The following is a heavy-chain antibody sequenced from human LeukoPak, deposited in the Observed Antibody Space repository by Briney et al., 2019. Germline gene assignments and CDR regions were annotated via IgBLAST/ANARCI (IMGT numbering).Heavy chain of an antibody. CDR1: GGSISSSSYY. J-gene: IGHJ4*02. CDR2: IYYSGST. V-gene: IGHV4-39*07. Sequence: SETLSLTCTVSGGSISSSSYYWGWIRQPPGKGLEWIGSIYYSGSTYYNPSLKSRVTISVDTSKNQFSLKLSSVTAADTAVYYCATLWFGELFLAHFDYWGQGTLVTVSS. D-gene: IGHD3-10*01. CDR3: ATLWFGELFLAHFDY.